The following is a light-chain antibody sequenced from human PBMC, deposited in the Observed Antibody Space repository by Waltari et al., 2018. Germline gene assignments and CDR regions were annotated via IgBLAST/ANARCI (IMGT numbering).Light chain of an antibody. CDR3: QQYNNYPPT. J-gene: IGKJ5*01. CDR2: GAS. V-gene: IGKV1-16*01. CDR1: QDIGHY. Sequence: DIQMTQSPSSLSASVGDRVSITCRPSQDIGHYLIWYQQKPGKAPRSLISGASNLLSGVPSRFSGGGSGTDFTLTITALQPDDFATYYCQQYNNYPPTFGQGTRLEIK.